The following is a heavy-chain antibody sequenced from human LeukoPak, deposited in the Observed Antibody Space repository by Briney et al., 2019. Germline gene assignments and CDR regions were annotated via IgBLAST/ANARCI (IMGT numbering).Heavy chain of an antibody. J-gene: IGHJ4*02. V-gene: IGHV1-18*01. Sequence: ASVNVSCKASGYTFTSYGISWVRQAPGQGLEWMGWISAYNGNTNYAQKLRGRVTMTTDTSTSTAYMELRSLRSDDTAVYYCARLHNDAYYFDYWGQGTLVTVSS. CDR1: GYTFTSYG. CDR3: ARLHNDAYYFDY. CDR2: ISAYNGNT. D-gene: IGHD5-24*01.